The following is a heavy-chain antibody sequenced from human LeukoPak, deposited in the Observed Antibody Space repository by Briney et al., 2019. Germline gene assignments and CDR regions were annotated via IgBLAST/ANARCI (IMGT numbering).Heavy chain of an antibody. V-gene: IGHV4-31*03. CDR2: IYYSGST. CDR3: ARGFGSGSYYFDY. CDR1: GGSISSGGYY. J-gene: IGHJ4*02. Sequence: SETLSLTCTVSGGSISSGGYYWSWIRQRPGKGLEWIGYIYYSGSTYYNPSLKSRVTISVDTSKNQFSLKLSSVTAADTAVYYCARGFGSGSYYFDYWGQGTLVTVSS. D-gene: IGHD3-10*01.